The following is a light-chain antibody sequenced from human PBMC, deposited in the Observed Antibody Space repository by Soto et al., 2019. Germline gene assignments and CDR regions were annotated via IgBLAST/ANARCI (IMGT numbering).Light chain of an antibody. V-gene: IGLV2-14*01. J-gene: IGLJ1*01. CDR3: SSYATSSPYV. Sequence: HSPLTQPASVSGSPGHSITISCTGTSNDVGGYDYVSWYQQHPGKAPKLVIYEVSHRPSGISDRFSGSKSGNTASLTISGLQVEDEADYYCSSYATSSPYVFGPGTKVTVL. CDR2: EVS. CDR1: SNDVGGYDY.